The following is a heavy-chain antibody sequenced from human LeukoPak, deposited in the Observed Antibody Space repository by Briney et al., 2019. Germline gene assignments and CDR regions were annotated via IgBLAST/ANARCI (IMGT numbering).Heavy chain of an antibody. CDR3: ATGPGGAFDI. CDR2: ISSNGGST. Sequence: PGGSLRLSCAASGFTFSSYAMHWVRQAPGKGLEYVSAISSNGGSTYYANSVKGRFTISRDNSKNTLYLQMGSLRAEDMAVYYCATGPGGAFDIWGQGTMVTVSS. CDR1: GFTFSSYA. D-gene: IGHD3-16*01. J-gene: IGHJ3*02. V-gene: IGHV3-64*01.